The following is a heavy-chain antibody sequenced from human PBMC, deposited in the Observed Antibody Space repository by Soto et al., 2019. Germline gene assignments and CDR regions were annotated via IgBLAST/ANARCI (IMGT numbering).Heavy chain of an antibody. V-gene: IGHV1-69*13. CDR2: IIPIFGTA. D-gene: IGHD6-19*01. CDR3: ARVRGVAEIYYGMDV. CDR1: GGTFSSYA. Sequence: SVKVSCKASGGTFSSYAISWVRQAPGQGLEWMGGIIPIFGTANYAQRFQGRVTITADESTSTAYMELSSLRSEDTAVYYCARVRGVAEIYYGMDVWGQGTKVTVS. J-gene: IGHJ6*02.